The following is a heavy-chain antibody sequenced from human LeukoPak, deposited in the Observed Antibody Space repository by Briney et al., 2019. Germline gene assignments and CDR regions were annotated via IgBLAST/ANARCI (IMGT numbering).Heavy chain of an antibody. CDR1: GGSISSSSYF. J-gene: IGHJ4*02. V-gene: IGHV4-39*07. Sequence: SETLSLTCTVSGGSISSSSYFWGWIRQPPGRGLEWIGSIYYSGSTYYNPSLKSRVTISVDTSKNQFSLKLNSVTAADTAVYYCARNFDSSGWQTPNFFDYWGQGTLVTVSS. D-gene: IGHD6-19*01. CDR2: IYYSGST. CDR3: ARNFDSSGWQTPNFFDY.